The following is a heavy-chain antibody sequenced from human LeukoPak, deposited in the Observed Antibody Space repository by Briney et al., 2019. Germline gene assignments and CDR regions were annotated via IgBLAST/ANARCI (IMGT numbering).Heavy chain of an antibody. CDR2: IYYSGST. D-gene: IGHD4-11*01. Sequence: SETLSLTCTVSGGSVNSGTYYWNWIRQPPGKGLEWIGYIYYSGSTNYNPSLKSRVTISVDTSKSQFSLKLSSVTAADTAVYYCARDRVRGNSNPYFDYWGQGTLVTVSS. J-gene: IGHJ4*02. V-gene: IGHV4-61*01. CDR1: GGSVNSGTYY. CDR3: ARDRVRGNSNPYFDY.